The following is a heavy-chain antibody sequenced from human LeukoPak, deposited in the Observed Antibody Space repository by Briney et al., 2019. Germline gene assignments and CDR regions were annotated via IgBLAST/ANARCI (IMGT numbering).Heavy chain of an antibody. V-gene: IGHV4-4*07. CDR3: ARLKITDNWFDL. Sequence: SETLSLTCSVSGGSISSYYWGWIRQAGGKGLEWIGCIDTSGTTNYHPSLKSRVSISVDKAKNQFSLNLSSVTAADTAVYYCARLKITDNWFDLWGQGTLVTVSA. CDR1: GGSISSYY. J-gene: IGHJ5*02. CDR2: IDTSGTT. D-gene: IGHD1-20*01.